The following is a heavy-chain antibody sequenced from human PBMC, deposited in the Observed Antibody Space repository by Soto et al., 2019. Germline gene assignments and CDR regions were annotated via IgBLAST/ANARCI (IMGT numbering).Heavy chain of an antibody. CDR2: IYSGVST. CDR1: GFTVSSNY. Sequence: EVQLVESGGGLVQPGGSLRLSCAASGFTVSSNYMNWVRQAPGKGLEWVSVIYSGVSTYYADSVKGRFTIFRDNSKNNMYLQINTLRAEDTAVYYCARGWWAHFDSWGQGTLVTVSS. D-gene: IGHD2-15*01. V-gene: IGHV3-66*01. CDR3: ARGWWAHFDS. J-gene: IGHJ4*02.